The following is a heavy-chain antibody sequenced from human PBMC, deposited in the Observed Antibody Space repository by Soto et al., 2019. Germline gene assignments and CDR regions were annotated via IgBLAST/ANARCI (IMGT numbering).Heavy chain of an antibody. D-gene: IGHD6-19*01. CDR2: INGDGSMT. CDR1: GFSFGNYW. J-gene: IGHJ6*02. CDR3: VREGEGVAGRALGMDV. V-gene: IGHV3-74*01. Sequence: EVQLVESGGRLVQPGGSLTLSCAASGFSFGNYWMHWLRHAPGKGLVWVSRINGDGSMTDYADSVKGRFTISRDNARHTVDLQMNSLRAEDAAVYYCVREGEGVAGRALGMDVWGQGTTVSVSS.